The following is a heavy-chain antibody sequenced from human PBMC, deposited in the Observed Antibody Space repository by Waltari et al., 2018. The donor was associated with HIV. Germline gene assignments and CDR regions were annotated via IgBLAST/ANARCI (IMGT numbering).Heavy chain of an antibody. Sequence: DVQLVESGGGLVKPGGCLRRSWAASGVIFSNXXXNWVRQAPGEGLEWVGSIKRKRDGGTADYAATVKGRFTISRDDSKNVLYLQMNSLKTEDTAVYYCTTDNMIIVALDYWGQGTLLTVSS. CDR2: IKRKRDGGTA. V-gene: IGHV3-15*01. CDR1: GVIFSNXX. CDR3: TTDNMIIVALDY. J-gene: IGHJ4*02. D-gene: IGHD5-12*01.